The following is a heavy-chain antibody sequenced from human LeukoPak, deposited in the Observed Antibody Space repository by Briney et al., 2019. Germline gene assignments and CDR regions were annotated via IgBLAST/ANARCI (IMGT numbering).Heavy chain of an antibody. Sequence: PSETLSLTCAVYGGSLSGYYWSWIRQPPGKGLEWIGEINHSGSTNYNPSLKSRVTISVDTSKNQFFLKLSSVTDADTAVYYCARRAEEGGGNGTYYFDYWGQGTLVTVSS. D-gene: IGHD2-15*01. CDR3: ARRAEEGGGNGTYYFDY. CDR2: INHSGST. CDR1: GGSLSGYY. V-gene: IGHV4-34*01. J-gene: IGHJ4*02.